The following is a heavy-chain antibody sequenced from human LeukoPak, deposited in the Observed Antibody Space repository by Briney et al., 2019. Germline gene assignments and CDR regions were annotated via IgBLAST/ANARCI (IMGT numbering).Heavy chain of an antibody. CDR3: ARAVGLGVVVPAVLYRFPRWFDP. D-gene: IGHD2-2*01. J-gene: IGHJ5*02. CDR1: GGSSSGYY. Sequence: SETLSLTCAVYGGSSSGYYWSWIRHPPGKGLEWIGEINHSGSTTYHPSLKSRVTISVDTSKNQFSLKLSSVTAADTAVYYCARAVGLGVVVPAVLYRFPRWFDPWGQGTLVTVSS. CDR2: INHSGST. V-gene: IGHV4-34*01.